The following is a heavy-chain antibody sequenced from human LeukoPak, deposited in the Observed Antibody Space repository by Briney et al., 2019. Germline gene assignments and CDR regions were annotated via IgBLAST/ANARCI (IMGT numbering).Heavy chain of an antibody. D-gene: IGHD3-9*01. V-gene: IGHV4-59*12. CDR3: ARETTYYDILTGLYYYMDV. Sequence: PSETLTLTCTVSGGSISSYYWSWIRQPPGKGLEWIGYIYYSGSTNYKPSLKSRVTISVDTSKNQCSLKLSSVTAADTAVYYCARETTYYDILTGLYYYMDVWGKGTTVTISS. CDR2: IYYSGST. J-gene: IGHJ6*03. CDR1: GGSISSYY.